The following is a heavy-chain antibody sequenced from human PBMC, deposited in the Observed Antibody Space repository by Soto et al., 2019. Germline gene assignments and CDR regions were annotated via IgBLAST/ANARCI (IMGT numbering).Heavy chain of an antibody. CDR1: GGTFSSYA. J-gene: IGHJ4*02. V-gene: IGHV1-69*12. Sequence: QVQLVQSGAEVKKPGSSVKVSCKASGGTFSSYAISWVRQAPGQGLEWMGGIIPIFGTANYAQKFQGRVTITADESTSTAYMELSSLRSEDTAVYCCARVLKIATISSHFDYWGQETLVTVSS. D-gene: IGHD2-21*01. CDR2: IIPIFGTA. CDR3: ARVLKIATISSHFDY.